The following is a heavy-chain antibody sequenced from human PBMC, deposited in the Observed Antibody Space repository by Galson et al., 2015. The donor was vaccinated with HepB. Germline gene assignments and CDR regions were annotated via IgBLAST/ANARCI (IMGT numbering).Heavy chain of an antibody. CDR1: GFTFSDYY. CDR3: ARERVANRNFDF. D-gene: IGHD1-14*01. J-gene: IGHJ4*02. Sequence: SLRLSCAASGFTFSDYYMSWIRQAPGKGLEWISYISSRSIYTNYADSVKGRFTISRDNANNILYLQMNTLGAGDTAIYYCARERVANRNFDFWGQGTLVTVSS. V-gene: IGHV3-11*05. CDR2: ISSRSIYT.